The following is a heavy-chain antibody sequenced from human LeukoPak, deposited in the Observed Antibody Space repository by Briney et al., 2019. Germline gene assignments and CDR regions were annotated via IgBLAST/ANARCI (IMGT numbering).Heavy chain of an antibody. V-gene: IGHV4-4*07. CDR1: GGSFSGYY. D-gene: IGHD3-10*01. Sequence: SETLSLTCAVYGGSFSGYYWSWIRQPAGKGLEWIGRIYTSGSTNYNPSLKSRVTISVATSKNQFSLKLTSVTAADTAVYFCAREGPGRFGAPGPNVYSIDYWGQGALVTVSS. CDR2: IYTSGST. CDR3: AREGPGRFGAPGPNVYSIDY. J-gene: IGHJ4*02.